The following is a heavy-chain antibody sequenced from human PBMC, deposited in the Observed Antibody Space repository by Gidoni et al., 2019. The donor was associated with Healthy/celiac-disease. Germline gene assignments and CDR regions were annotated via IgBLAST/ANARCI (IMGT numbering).Heavy chain of an antibody. CDR3: ARDFLSGSWELEGMDV. Sequence: QVQLVESGGGLVKPGGSLRLSCAASGFTFSVYYMRWIRQAPGKGLEWVSYISSSGSTINYADSVKGRFTIYRDNAKNSLYLQMNSLRAEDTAVYYCARDFLSGSWELEGMDVWGQGTTVTVSS. D-gene: IGHD6-13*01. J-gene: IGHJ6*02. V-gene: IGHV3-11*01. CDR2: ISSSGSTI. CDR1: GFTFSVYY.